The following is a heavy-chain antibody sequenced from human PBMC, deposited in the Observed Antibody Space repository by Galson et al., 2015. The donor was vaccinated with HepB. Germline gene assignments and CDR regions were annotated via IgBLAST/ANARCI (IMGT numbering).Heavy chain of an antibody. CDR2: INAGNGNT. D-gene: IGHD3-10*01. CDR3: AREILLWFGELMGGWFDP. CDR1: GYTFTSYA. V-gene: IGHV1-3*01. Sequence: SVKVSCKASGYTFTSYAMHWVRQAPGQRLEWMGWINAGNGNTKYSQKFQGRVTITRDTSASTAYMELSSLRSEDTAVYYCAREILLWFGELMGGWFDPWGQGTLVTVSS. J-gene: IGHJ5*02.